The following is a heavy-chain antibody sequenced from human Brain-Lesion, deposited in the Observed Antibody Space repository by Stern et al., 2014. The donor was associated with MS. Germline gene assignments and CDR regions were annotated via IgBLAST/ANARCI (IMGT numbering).Heavy chain of an antibody. CDR1: GYTLTELS. CDR3: ATVSPGAGGNYDRHFDY. D-gene: IGHD1-26*01. CDR2: FDPEDGET. J-gene: IGHJ4*02. V-gene: IGHV1-24*01. Sequence: VQLVESGAEVKKPGASVKVSCKVSGYTLTELSMHWVRQAPRKGLEWMGGFDPEDGETIYAQKFQGRVTMTEDTSTDTAYVELRRLRSEDAAVYYCATVSPGAGGNYDRHFDYWGQGTLVTVSS.